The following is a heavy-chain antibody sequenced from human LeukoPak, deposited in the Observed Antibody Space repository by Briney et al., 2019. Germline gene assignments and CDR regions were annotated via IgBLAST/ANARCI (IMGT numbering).Heavy chain of an antibody. J-gene: IGHJ5*02. D-gene: IGHD6-6*01. CDR2: INPNSGGT. V-gene: IGHV1-2*02. CDR3: ARVPLAARLFWFDP. Sequence: ASVKVSCKASGYTFTSYYMHWVRQAPGQGPEWMGWINPNSGGTNYAQKFQGRVTMTRDTSISTAYMELSRLRSGDTAVYYCARVPLAARLFWFDPWGQGTLVTVSS. CDR1: GYTFTSYY.